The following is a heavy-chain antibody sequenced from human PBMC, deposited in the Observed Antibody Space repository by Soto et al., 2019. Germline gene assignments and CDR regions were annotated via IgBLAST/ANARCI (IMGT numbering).Heavy chain of an antibody. J-gene: IGHJ4*02. V-gene: IGHV3-74*01. D-gene: IGHD2-15*01. CDR3: ASGGRSLNFDS. CDR1: GFTFRSYW. Sequence: EVQLVESGGGLVQPGGSLRLSCAASGFTFRSYWMQWVRQAPGKGLVWVSWINSDGSSTSYADSVKGRFTISRDNAKNPLYLQMNSLRAEDTAVYYCASGGRSLNFDSWGQGTLVTVSS. CDR2: INSDGSST.